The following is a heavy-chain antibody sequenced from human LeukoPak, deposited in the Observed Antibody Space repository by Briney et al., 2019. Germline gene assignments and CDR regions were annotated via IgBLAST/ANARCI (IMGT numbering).Heavy chain of an antibody. CDR3: AKGLAYCGGDCYRYDAFDI. Sequence: GGSLRLSCAASGCTFSSYAMSWVRQAPGKGLEWVSAISGSGGSTYYADSVKGRFTISRDNSKNTLYLQMNSLRAEDTAVYYCAKGLAYCGGDCYRYDAFDIWGQGTMVTVSS. D-gene: IGHD2-21*02. J-gene: IGHJ3*02. CDR1: GCTFSSYA. V-gene: IGHV3-23*01. CDR2: ISGSGGST.